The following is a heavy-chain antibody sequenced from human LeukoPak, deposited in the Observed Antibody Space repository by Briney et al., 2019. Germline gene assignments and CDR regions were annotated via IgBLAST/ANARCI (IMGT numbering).Heavy chain of an antibody. CDR3: ARGNYEFLEAIHYYTDV. CDR2: IKQDGSEK. CDR1: GFTFSSYW. J-gene: IGHJ6*03. V-gene: IGHV3-7*01. Sequence: GGSLRLSCAASGFTFSSYWMSWVRQAPGKGLEWVANIKQDGSEKYYVDSVKGRFTISRDNAKNTLYLQMNSLRAEDTAVYYCARGNYEFLEAIHYYTDVWGKGTTVTVSS. D-gene: IGHD3-3*01.